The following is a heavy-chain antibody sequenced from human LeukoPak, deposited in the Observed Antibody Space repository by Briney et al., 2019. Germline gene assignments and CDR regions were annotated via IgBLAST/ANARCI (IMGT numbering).Heavy chain of an antibody. V-gene: IGHV4-4*07. Sequence: SETLSLTCTVSGGSISRYYWSWIRQPAGKGLEWIGRIYTSGSTNYNPSLKSRVCMSVDTSKNQFSLKLSSVTAEDTAIYYCARDSDSYGPDFDYWGQGTLVTVSS. J-gene: IGHJ4*02. D-gene: IGHD5-18*01. CDR3: ARDSDSYGPDFDY. CDR2: IYTSGST. CDR1: GGSISRYY.